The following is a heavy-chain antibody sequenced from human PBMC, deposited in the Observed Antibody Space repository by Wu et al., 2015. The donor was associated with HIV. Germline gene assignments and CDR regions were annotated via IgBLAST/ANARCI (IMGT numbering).Heavy chain of an antibody. CDR1: GYSLDKLS. CDR3: ATLRWFSDRGNFYFGMDV. Sequence: QVPLAQSGAEVKKPGASVTVSCKISGYSLDKLSMHWVRQAPGKGLQWVGGFDPETRETVCTQNFQGRVTLTEDTSTDTTYMELSGLRFEDTAVYFCATLRWFSDRGNFYFGMDVWGPGTTVTVSS. J-gene: IGHJ6*02. V-gene: IGHV1-24*01. CDR2: FDPETRET. D-gene: IGHD3-16*01.